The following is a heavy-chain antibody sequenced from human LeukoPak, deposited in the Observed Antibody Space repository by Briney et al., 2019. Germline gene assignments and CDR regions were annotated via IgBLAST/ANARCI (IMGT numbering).Heavy chain of an antibody. V-gene: IGHV4-59*01. J-gene: IGHJ5*02. D-gene: IGHD3-10*01. CDR1: GGSISSYY. CDR3: ARNPITLVRGGNWFDP. CDR2: IYYSGST. Sequence: SETLSLTCTVSGGSISSYYWSWIRQPPGKGLEWIGYIYYSGSTDYNPSPKSRVTISIDTSRNQFSLRLSSMTAADTAVYYCARNPITLVRGGNWFDPWGQGTLVTVSS.